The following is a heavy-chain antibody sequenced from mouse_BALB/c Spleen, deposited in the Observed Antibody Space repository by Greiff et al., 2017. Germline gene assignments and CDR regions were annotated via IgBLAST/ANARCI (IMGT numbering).Heavy chain of an antibody. CDR3: ARDRGNYGGYFDY. CDR1: GFSLTSYG. D-gene: IGHD2-1*01. Sequence: VQLQQSGPGLVAPSQSLSITCTVSGFSLTSYGVHWVRQPPGKGLEWLGVIWAGGSTNYNSALMSRLSISKDNSKSQVFLKMNSLQTDDTAMYYCARDRGNYGGYFDYWGQGTTLTVSS. V-gene: IGHV2-9*02. CDR2: IWAGGST. J-gene: IGHJ2*01.